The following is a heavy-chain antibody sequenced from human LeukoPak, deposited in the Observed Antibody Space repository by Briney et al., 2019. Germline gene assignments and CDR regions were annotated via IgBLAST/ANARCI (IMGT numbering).Heavy chain of an antibody. D-gene: IGHD2-21*02. CDR1: GFTFSSCG. CDR3: ASTPGGDCYPLDY. J-gene: IGHJ4*02. CDR2: IRYDGSNK. V-gene: IGHV3-30*02. Sequence: GGSLRLSYAASGFTFSSCGMHWVRQAPGKGLEWVAFIRYDGSNKYYADSVKGRFTISRDNSKNTLYLQMNSLRAEDTAVYYCASTPGGDCYPLDYWGQGTLVTVSS.